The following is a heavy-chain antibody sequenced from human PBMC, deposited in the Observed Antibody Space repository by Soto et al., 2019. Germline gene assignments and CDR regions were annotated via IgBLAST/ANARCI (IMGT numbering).Heavy chain of an antibody. V-gene: IGHV4-39*01. CDR2: IYYSGST. J-gene: IGHJ4*02. CDR3: ATLWGQD. Sequence: QLQLQESGPGLVKPSETLSLTCTVSGGSISSSSYYWGWIRQPPGNGLEWIGSIYYSGSTSYNPSLKSRPNMSVDTSKSQCSLKRSSVTAADTAVYYCATLWGQDWGQGTLVTVSS. D-gene: IGHD3-10*01. CDR1: GGSISSSSYY.